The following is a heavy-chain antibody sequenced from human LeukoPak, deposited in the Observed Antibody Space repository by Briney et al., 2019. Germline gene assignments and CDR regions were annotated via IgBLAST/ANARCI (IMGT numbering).Heavy chain of an antibody. D-gene: IGHD3-3*01. J-gene: IGHJ4*02. CDR2: IYSGGST. Sequence: GGSLSLSCAASGFTVSSNYMSWVRQAPGKGLEWVSVIYSGGSTYYADSVKGRFTISRDNSKNTLYLQVNSLRAEDTAVYYCARVTDYDFWRGDLYWGQGTLVTVSS. CDR3: ARVTDYDFWRGDLY. V-gene: IGHV3-66*02. CDR1: GFTVSSNY.